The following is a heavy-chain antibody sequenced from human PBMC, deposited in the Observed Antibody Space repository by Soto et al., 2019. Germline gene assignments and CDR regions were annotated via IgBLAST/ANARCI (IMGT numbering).Heavy chain of an antibody. J-gene: IGHJ4*02. CDR2: IENDGSGS. D-gene: IGHD3-22*01. CDR3: AKVYYDSSGYHLSLDY. V-gene: IGHV3-74*01. Sequence: PGGSLRLSCAASGFSFSTYWMHWVRQAPGKGLVWVSRIENDGSGSSYADSVKGRFTISRDNAKNTLYLQMNSLRAEDTAVYYCAKVYYDSSGYHLSLDYWGQGTLVTVSS. CDR1: GFSFSTYW.